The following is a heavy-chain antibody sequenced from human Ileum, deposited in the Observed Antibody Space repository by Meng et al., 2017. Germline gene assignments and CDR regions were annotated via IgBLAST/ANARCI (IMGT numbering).Heavy chain of an antibody. J-gene: IGHJ3*01. V-gene: IGHV3-23*01. CDR1: GFSFSTYA. D-gene: IGHD5-18*01. Sequence: GGSLRLSCAASGFSFSTYAMSWVRQDPGKGLEWVSGVFESNAYTNYADSVKGRFTIARDNSKNMVYLEMDNLRAKDTALYDCVRDRLWTQGWFQFVFYFEVWGQGTMVTVSS. CDR3: VRDRLWTQGWFQFVFYFEV. CDR2: VFESNAYT.